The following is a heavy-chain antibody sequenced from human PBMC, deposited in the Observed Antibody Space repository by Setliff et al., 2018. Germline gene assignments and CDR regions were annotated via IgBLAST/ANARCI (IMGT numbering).Heavy chain of an antibody. D-gene: IGHD6-19*01. CDR2: IYTSWST. Sequence: SETLSLTCAVYGGSFSGYYWSWIRQPAGKGLEWLGQIYTSWSTNYNPSLKGRATLSIDASKRQFSLKLSSVTAADTAVYYCARVGSGWYYFDYWGQGTLVTVSS. CDR3: ARVGSGWYYFDY. CDR1: GGSFSGYY. J-gene: IGHJ4*02. V-gene: IGHV4-59*10.